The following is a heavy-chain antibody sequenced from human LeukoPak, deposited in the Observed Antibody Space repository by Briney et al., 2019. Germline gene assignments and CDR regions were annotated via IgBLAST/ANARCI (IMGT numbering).Heavy chain of an antibody. J-gene: IGHJ6*02. Sequence: GGSLRLSCAASGFTFSSYGMHWVRQAPGKGLEWVAVISYDGSNKYYADSVKGRFTISRDNSKNTLYLQMNSLRAEDTAVYYCAETFWGEVNYYYYGMDVWGQGTTVTVSS. CDR1: GFTFSSYG. V-gene: IGHV3-30*18. CDR3: AETFWGEVNYYYYGMDV. D-gene: IGHD3-16*01. CDR2: ISYDGSNK.